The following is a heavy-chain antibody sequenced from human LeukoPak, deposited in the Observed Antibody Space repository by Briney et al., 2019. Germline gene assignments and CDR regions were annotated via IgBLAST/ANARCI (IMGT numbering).Heavy chain of an antibody. Sequence: PGGSLRLSCAASGFTFSNYEMNWVRQAPGKGLVWVSRINSDGSSTSYADSVKGRFTISRDNAKNTLYLQMNSLRAEDTAVYYCARALCGGDCYGLDDAFDIWGQGTMVTVSS. CDR3: ARALCGGDCYGLDDAFDI. CDR1: GFTFSNYE. D-gene: IGHD2-21*02. J-gene: IGHJ3*02. CDR2: INSDGSST. V-gene: IGHV3-74*01.